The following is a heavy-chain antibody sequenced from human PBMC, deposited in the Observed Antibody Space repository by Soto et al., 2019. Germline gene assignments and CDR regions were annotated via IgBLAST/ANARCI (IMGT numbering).Heavy chain of an antibody. V-gene: IGHV5-51*01. Sequence: PGESLKISCKGSGYSFTSYWIGRVRQMPGKGLECMGIIYPGDSDTRYSPSFQGQVTISADKSISTAYLQWSSLKASDTAMYYCARTAAAGKYYYGMXVWGQGTTVXVSS. CDR1: GYSFTSYW. CDR3: ARTAAAGKYYYGMXV. D-gene: IGHD6-13*01. J-gene: IGHJ6*02. CDR2: IYPGDSDT.